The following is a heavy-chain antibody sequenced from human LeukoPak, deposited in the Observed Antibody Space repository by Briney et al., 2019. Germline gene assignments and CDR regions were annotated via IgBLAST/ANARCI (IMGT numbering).Heavy chain of an antibody. J-gene: IGHJ5*02. CDR2: INSDGSST. Sequence: PGGSLRLSCAASGFTFSSYWMHWVRQAPGKGLMWVSRINSDGSSTSYADSVKGRFTISRDNAKNTLYLQMDSLRAEDTAVYYCAREDSTNRHGSGKFWFDPWGQGTLVTVSS. CDR3: AREDSTNRHGSGKFWFDP. CDR1: GFTFSSYW. D-gene: IGHD3-10*01. V-gene: IGHV3-74*01.